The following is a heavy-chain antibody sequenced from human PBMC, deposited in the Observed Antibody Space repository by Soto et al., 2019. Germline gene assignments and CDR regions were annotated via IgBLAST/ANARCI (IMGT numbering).Heavy chain of an antibody. D-gene: IGHD6-13*01. V-gene: IGHV4-39*01. CDR3: VRHQYSSSWYYFDY. J-gene: IGHJ4*02. Sequence: SETVSLTCTVSGCSISSSSYYWGWIRQPPGKGLEWIGSIYYSGSTYYNPSLKSRVTISVDTSKNQFSLKLSSVTAADTAVYYCVRHQYSSSWYYFDYWGQGILVT. CDR2: IYYSGST. CDR1: GCSISSSSYY.